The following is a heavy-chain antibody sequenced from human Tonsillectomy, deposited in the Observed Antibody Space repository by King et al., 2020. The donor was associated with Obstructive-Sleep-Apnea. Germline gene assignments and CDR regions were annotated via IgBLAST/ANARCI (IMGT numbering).Heavy chain of an antibody. CDR3: ARGRRYFDF. J-gene: IGHJ4*02. Sequence: QLPESGPGLVKPSETLSLTCTVSGGSISSYYWSWIRQPPGKGLEWIGYIYYSGSTNYNPSLKSRVTISVDTSKNQFSLKLSSVTAADTAVYYCARGRRYFDFWGQGTLVTVSS. CDR1: GGSISSYY. V-gene: IGHV4-59*01. CDR2: IYYSGST.